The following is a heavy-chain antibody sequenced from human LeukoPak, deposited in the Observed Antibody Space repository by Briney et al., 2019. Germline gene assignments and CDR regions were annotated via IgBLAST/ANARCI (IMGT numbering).Heavy chain of an antibody. J-gene: IGHJ5*02. CDR3: AKDLSNGRTPTWFDP. D-gene: IGHD4-11*01. Sequence: PGGSLRLSCAASGFTFSSYGMHWVRQAPGKGLEWVAVISYDGSNKYYADSVKGRFTISRDNSKNTLYLQMNSLRAEDTAVYYCAKDLSNGRTPTWFDPWGQGTLVTVSS. CDR2: ISYDGSNK. V-gene: IGHV3-30*18. CDR1: GFTFSSYG.